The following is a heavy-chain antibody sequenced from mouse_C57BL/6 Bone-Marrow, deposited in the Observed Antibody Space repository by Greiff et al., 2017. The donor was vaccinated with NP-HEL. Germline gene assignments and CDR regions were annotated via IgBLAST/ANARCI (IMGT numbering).Heavy chain of an antibody. CDR1: GFNFTDDY. CDR2: IDPENGDT. D-gene: IGHD3-3*01. Sequence: VQLQQPGAELVRPGASVKLSCTASGFNFTDDYMHWVKQRPEQGLEWIGWIDPENGDTEYASKFQGKATITADTSSNTAYLQLSSLTSEDTAGYYCTTGTLEDFDYWGQGTTLTVSS. J-gene: IGHJ2*01. V-gene: IGHV14-4*01. CDR3: TTGTLEDFDY.